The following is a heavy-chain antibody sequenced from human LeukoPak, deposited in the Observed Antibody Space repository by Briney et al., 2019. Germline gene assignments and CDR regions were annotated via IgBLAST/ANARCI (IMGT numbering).Heavy chain of an antibody. J-gene: IGHJ4*02. V-gene: IGHV5-10-1*01. Sequence: GESLKISCKASGYSFTTYWISWVRQMPGKGLEWMGRIDPSDSDTKYSPSFQGHVTISVDKSISTAYLQWSSLKASDTAMYYCARRNSYGYTGVDYWGQGTLVTVFS. CDR2: IDPSDSDT. D-gene: IGHD5-18*01. CDR1: GYSFTTYW. CDR3: ARRNSYGYTGVDY.